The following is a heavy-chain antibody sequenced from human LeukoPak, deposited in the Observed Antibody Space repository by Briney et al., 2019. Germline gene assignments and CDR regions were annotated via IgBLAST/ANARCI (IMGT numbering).Heavy chain of an antibody. J-gene: IGHJ4*02. V-gene: IGHV4-38-2*02. Sequence: SETLSLTCTVSGYSISSGYYWGWIRPPPGKGLEWIGSIYHSGSTYYNPSLKSRVTISVDTSKNQFSLKLSSVTAADTAVYYCARSKLELPRFDYWGQGTLVTVSS. CDR2: IYHSGST. D-gene: IGHD1-7*01. CDR1: GYSISSGYY. CDR3: ARSKLELPRFDY.